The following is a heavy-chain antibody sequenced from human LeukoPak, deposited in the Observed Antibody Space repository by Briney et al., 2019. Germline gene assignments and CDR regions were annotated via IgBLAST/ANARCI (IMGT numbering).Heavy chain of an antibody. CDR2: INGDGRNI. V-gene: IGHV3-74*01. D-gene: IGHD2-8*02. J-gene: IGHJ5*02. CDR1: GFTFSSYW. CDR3: VKDAGTA. Sequence: GGSLRLSCVASGFTFSSYWMHWVRQDPRKGLVWVSRINGDGRNINYADSVRGRFTISRDNAKNSLYLQMDSLRAEDTALYYCVKDAGTAWGQGTLVTVSS.